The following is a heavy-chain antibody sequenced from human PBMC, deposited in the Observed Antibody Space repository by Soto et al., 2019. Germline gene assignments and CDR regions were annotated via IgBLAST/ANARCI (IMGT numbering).Heavy chain of an antibody. V-gene: IGHV3-30-3*01. CDR3: ARAARTTTVTPFDY. CDR1: GFTFSSYA. CDR2: ISYDGSNK. D-gene: IGHD4-4*01. Sequence: QVQLVESGGGVVQPGRSLRLSCAASGFTFSSYAMHWVRQAPGKGLEWVAVISYDGSNKYYADSVKGRFTISRDNSKNTLYLQMNSLRAEDTAVYYCARAARTTTVTPFDYWGQGTLVTVSS. J-gene: IGHJ4*02.